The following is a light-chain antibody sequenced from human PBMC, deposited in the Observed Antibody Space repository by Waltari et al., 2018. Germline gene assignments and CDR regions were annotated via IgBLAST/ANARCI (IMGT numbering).Light chain of an antibody. CDR1: QSISNW. CDR3: QQYNTYSS. J-gene: IGKJ2*01. CDR2: KAS. Sequence: DIQMTQSPSTLSASVGDRVTITCRASQSISNWLAWYQQKPGKAPNLLIYKASILKSGGPSRFSGSGSGTQFTLTISSLQPGDFATYYCQQYNTYSSFGQGTKLEIK. V-gene: IGKV1-5*03.